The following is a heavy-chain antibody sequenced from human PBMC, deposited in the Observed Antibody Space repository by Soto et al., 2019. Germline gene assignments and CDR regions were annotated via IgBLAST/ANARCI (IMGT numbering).Heavy chain of an antibody. J-gene: IGHJ4*02. CDR3: ATATGESIAVAGPHFDY. CDR1: GYTFTNFS. V-gene: IGHV1-24*01. D-gene: IGHD6-19*01. Sequence: QVQLVQSGAEVKKPGASVKFSCKVSGYTFTNFSMHWVRQAPGKGLEWMGGFDLEDGETIYAQKFQGRVTMTEDTSTDTAYMELSSLRSEDTAVYYCATATGESIAVAGPHFDYWGQGTLVTVSS. CDR2: FDLEDGET.